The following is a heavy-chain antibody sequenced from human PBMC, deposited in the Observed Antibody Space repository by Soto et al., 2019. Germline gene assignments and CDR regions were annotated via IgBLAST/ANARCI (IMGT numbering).Heavy chain of an antibody. CDR3: GRDDYGDYHPGPD. V-gene: IGHV3-30-3*01. J-gene: IGHJ4*02. CDR1: GFTFSSYA. D-gene: IGHD4-17*01. CDR2: ISYDGSNK. Sequence: QVQLVESGGGVVQPRRSLRLSCAASGFTFSSYAMHWVRQAPGKGLEWVAVISYDGSNKYYADSVKGRFTISRDNSKNTLDRQRNSLRAEDTAVYYWGRDDYGDYHPGPDWGQGTLVTVSS.